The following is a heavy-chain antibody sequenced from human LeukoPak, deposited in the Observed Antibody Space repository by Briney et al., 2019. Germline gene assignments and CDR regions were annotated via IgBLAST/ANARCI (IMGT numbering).Heavy chain of an antibody. CDR1: GYTFTSYG. J-gene: IGHJ4*02. CDR3: ARLTFYDFWSGYPNGDLDY. Sequence: ASVKVSCKASGYTFTSYGISWVRQAPGQGFEWMGWISAYNGNTNYAQKLQGRVTMTTDTSTSTAYMELRSLRSDDTAVYYCARLTFYDFWSGYPNGDLDYWGQGTLVTVSS. CDR2: ISAYNGNT. V-gene: IGHV1-18*01. D-gene: IGHD3-3*01.